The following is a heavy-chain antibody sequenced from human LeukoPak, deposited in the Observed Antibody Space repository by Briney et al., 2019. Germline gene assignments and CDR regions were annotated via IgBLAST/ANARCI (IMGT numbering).Heavy chain of an antibody. CDR3: ARDVSSSTRAFDI. CDR2: ISSSTSHT. V-gene: IGHV3-48*03. D-gene: IGHD2-15*01. Sequence: GGSLRLSCAASGFTLSTYEMTWVRQAPAKGLEWVSFISSSTSHTFYADSVKGRFTIFRDTAKNSLYLQMNNLRGEDTALYYCARDVSSSTRAFDIWGQGTMVAVS. J-gene: IGHJ3*02. CDR1: GFTLSTYE.